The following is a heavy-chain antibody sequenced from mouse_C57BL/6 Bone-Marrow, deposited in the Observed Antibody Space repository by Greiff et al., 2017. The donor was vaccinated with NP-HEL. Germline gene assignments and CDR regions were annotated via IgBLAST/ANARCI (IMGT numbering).Heavy chain of an antibody. J-gene: IGHJ4*01. CDR3: ARPPYGYDWDAMVY. Sequence: DVKLVESGGGLVKPGGSLKLSCAASGFTFSDYGMHWVRQAPEKGLEWVAYISSGSSTIYYEDTVKGRFTISRGNAKNTLFLQVTSLRSEDTAMYYCARPPYGYDWDAMVYWGQGTSCTVSS. CDR2: ISSGSSTI. V-gene: IGHV5-17*01. D-gene: IGHD2-2*01. CDR1: GFTFSDYG.